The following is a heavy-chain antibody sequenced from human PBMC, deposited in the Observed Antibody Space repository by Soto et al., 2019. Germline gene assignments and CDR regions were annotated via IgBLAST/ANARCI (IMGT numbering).Heavy chain of an antibody. V-gene: IGHV3-13*05. CDR1: GFTFSAYD. D-gene: IGHD2-15*01. CDR2: IGAADDP. Sequence: GESLKISCAASGFTFSAYDMHWVRQTTGKGLEWVSAIGAADDPYYLGSVKGRFTISRENAKNSLYLQMNSVRAEDTAVYYCARAYSGRLPRRADYYFAMDVWGQGTTVTVSS. CDR3: ARAYSGRLPRRADYYFAMDV. J-gene: IGHJ6*02.